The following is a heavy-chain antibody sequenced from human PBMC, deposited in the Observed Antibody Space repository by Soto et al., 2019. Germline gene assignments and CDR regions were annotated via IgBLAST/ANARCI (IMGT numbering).Heavy chain of an antibody. CDR2: INHSGST. V-gene: IGHV4-34*01. J-gene: IGHJ4*02. D-gene: IGHD5-18*01. CDR1: GGSFSGYY. Sequence: QVQLQQWGAGLLKPSETLSLTCAVYGGSFSGYYWSWIRQPPGKGLEWIGEINHSGSTNYNPSLKSRVTISVDTSKNQFSLKLSSVTAADTAVYYCARGPRTPYRYSYGSGVTHFDYWGQGTLVTVSS. CDR3: ARGPRTPYRYSYGSGVTHFDY.